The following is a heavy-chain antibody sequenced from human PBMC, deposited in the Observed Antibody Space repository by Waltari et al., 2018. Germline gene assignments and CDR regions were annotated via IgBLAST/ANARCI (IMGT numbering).Heavy chain of an antibody. Sequence: QVTLKESGPALVKPTETLTLTCTVSGFSLTSGRMGVSWIRQPPGQALEWLAHIFSSDEKAYNTSLKTRLTISKDTSKSQVVLSMTNVDPVDTGTYYCVRAQYCGSTSCYPTNWFDPWGQGTLVTVSS. CDR3: VRAQYCGSTSCYPTNWFDP. V-gene: IGHV2-26*01. CDR1: GFSLTSGRMG. CDR2: IFSSDEK. D-gene: IGHD2-2*01. J-gene: IGHJ5*02.